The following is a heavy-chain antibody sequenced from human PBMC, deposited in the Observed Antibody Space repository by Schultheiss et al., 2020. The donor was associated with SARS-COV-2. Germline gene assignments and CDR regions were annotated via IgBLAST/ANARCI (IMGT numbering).Heavy chain of an antibody. CDR3: AREGHVVVPAGYYYGMDV. V-gene: IGHV4-39*07. Sequence: ESLKISCTVSGGSISSSSYYWGWIRQPPGKGLEWIGEINHSGSTNYNPSLKSRVTISVDTSKNQFSLKLSSVTAADTAVYYCAREGHVVVPAGYYYGMDVWGQGTTVTVSS. CDR1: GGSISSSSYY. CDR2: INHSGST. D-gene: IGHD2-2*01. J-gene: IGHJ6*02.